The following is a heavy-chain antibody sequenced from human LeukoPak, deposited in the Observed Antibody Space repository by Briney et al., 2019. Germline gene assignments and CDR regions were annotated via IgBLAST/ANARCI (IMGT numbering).Heavy chain of an antibody. CDR3: ARGNCSGGSCYSIRRYFQH. D-gene: IGHD2-15*01. CDR1: GGSFSGYY. J-gene: IGHJ1*01. CDR2: INHSGST. V-gene: IGHV4-34*01. Sequence: PSETLSLTCAVYGGSFSGYYWSWIRQPPGKGLEWIGEINHSGSTNYNPSLKSRVTISVDTSKNQFSLKLSSVTAADTAEYYCARGNCSGGSCYSIRRYFQHWGQGTLVTVSS.